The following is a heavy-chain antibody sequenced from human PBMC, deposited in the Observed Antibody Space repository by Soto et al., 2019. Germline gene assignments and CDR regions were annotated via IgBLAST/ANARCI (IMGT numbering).Heavy chain of an antibody. CDR3: ARDRYDFWSGQLYYFDY. CDR2: IYYSGST. V-gene: IGHV4-31*03. D-gene: IGHD3-3*01. CDR1: GGSISSGGYY. Sequence: SETLSLTCTVSGGSISSGGYYWSWIRQHPGKGLEWIGYIYYSGSTYYNPSLKSRVTISVDTSKNQFSLKLSSVTAADTAVYYCARDRYDFWSGQLYYFDYWGQGTLVTVSS. J-gene: IGHJ4*02.